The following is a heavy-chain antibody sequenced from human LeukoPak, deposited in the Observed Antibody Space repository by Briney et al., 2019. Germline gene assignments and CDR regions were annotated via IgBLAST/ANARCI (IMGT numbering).Heavy chain of an antibody. CDR2: ISAYNGNT. D-gene: IGHD2-2*02. Sequence: ASVKVSCKASGYTFTSYGISWVRQAPGQGLEWMGWISAYNGNTNYAQKLQGRVTMTTDTSTSTAYMELRSLRSDDTAVYYCARVYCSRTSCYRADYYGMDVWGEGTTVSLSS. CDR1: GYTFTSYG. CDR3: ARVYCSRTSCYRADYYGMDV. J-gene: IGHJ6*01. V-gene: IGHV1-18*01.